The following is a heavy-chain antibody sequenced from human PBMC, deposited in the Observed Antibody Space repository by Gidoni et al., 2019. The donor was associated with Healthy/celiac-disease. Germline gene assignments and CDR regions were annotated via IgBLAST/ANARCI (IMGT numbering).Heavy chain of an antibody. D-gene: IGHD3-3*01. CDR3: ARGYLDLWAY. CDR2: INHSGST. J-gene: IGHJ4*02. Sequence: QVQLQQWGAGLLKPSETLSLTCAVYGGSFSGYYWSWIRQPPGKGLEWIGEINHSGSTNYNPSLKSRVTISVDTSKNQFSLKLSSVTAADTAVYYCARGYLDLWAYWGQGTLVTVSS. CDR1: GGSFSGYY. V-gene: IGHV4-34*01.